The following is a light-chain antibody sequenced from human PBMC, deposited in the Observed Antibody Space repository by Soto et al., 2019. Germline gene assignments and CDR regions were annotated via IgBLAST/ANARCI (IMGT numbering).Light chain of an antibody. J-gene: IGKJ5*01. V-gene: IGKV3-15*01. CDR3: QQYNNWPIT. Sequence: EIVLIQSPATLSLSPGERATLSCRASQSVGSYLAWYQHKPGQAPRLLISDASTRASGVPAKFSGSGSGTEFTLTISSLQSEDFAVYYCQQYNNWPITFGQGTRLEIK. CDR2: DAS. CDR1: QSVGSY.